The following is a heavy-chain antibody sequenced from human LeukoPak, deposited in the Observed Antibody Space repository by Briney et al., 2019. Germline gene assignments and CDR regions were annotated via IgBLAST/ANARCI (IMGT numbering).Heavy chain of an antibody. D-gene: IGHD2-21*02. V-gene: IGHV1-69*05. CDR1: GGTFSSYA. CDR2: IIPIFGTA. J-gene: IGHJ4*02. CDR3: ARGVTSKPLDY. Sequence: SVKVSCKASGGTFSSYAISWVRQAPGQGLEWTGRIIPIFGTANYAQKFQGRVTITTDESTSTAYMELSSLRSEDTAVYYCARGVTSKPLDYWGQGTLVTVSS.